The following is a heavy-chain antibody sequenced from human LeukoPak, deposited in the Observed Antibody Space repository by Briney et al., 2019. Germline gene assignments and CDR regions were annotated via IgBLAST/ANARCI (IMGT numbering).Heavy chain of an antibody. Sequence: ASVKGSCKTAGYTVTNYGISWVRQAPGQGLEWMGWTSAYNGNTNYAQKVQGRVTMTTDTSTSTAYMELRSLRSDDTAVYYCARDPCANGVCYFDFWGQGTLVTVSS. J-gene: IGHJ4*02. CDR1: GYTVTNYG. D-gene: IGHD2-8*01. CDR3: ARDPCANGVCYFDF. CDR2: TSAYNGNT. V-gene: IGHV1-18*01.